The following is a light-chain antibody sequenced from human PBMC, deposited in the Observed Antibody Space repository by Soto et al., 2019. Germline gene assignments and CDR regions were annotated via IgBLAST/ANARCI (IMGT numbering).Light chain of an antibody. CDR2: GNS. CDR3: QSYDSSLSGWV. CDR1: NSNIGAGYD. V-gene: IGLV1-40*01. J-gene: IGLJ3*02. Sequence: QSVLTQPPSVSGAPGQRVTISCTGYNSNIGAGYDVHWYQQLPGTAPKLLIYGNSNRPSGVPDRFSASKSGTSASLAITGLQAEDEADSYCQSYDSSLSGWVFGGGTQLTVL.